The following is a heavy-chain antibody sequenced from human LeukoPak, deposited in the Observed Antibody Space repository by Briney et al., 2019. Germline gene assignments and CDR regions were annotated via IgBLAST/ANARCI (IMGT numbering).Heavy chain of an antibody. Sequence: SDTLSLTCAVSGYSITSSSWWGWIRQPPGKGLEWIGYIYHSGTTYYNPSLQSRVTTSVDTSKNQFSLKLSSVTAVDTAVYYCARKENVYYYFDYWGQGTLVTVSS. CDR1: GYSITSSSW. J-gene: IGHJ4*02. D-gene: IGHD3-10*01. CDR3: ARKENVYYYFDY. V-gene: IGHV4-28*01. CDR2: IYHSGTT.